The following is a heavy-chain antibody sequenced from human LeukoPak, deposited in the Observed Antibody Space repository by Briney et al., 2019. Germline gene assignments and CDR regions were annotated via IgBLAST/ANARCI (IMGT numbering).Heavy chain of an antibody. CDR3: ARDIKKGSSWYEAAY. D-gene: IGHD6-13*01. Sequence: ASVKVSCKASGYTFTGYYMHWVRQAPGQGLEWMGWINPNSGGTNYAQKFQGRVTMTRDTSISTAYMELSRLRSDDTAVYYCARDIKKGSSWYEAAYWGQGTLVTVSS. CDR1: GYTFTGYY. J-gene: IGHJ4*02. V-gene: IGHV1-2*02. CDR2: INPNSGGT.